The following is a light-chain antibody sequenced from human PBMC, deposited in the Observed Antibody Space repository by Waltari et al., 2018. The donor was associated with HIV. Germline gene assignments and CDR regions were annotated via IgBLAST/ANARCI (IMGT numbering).Light chain of an antibody. CDR1: QSILYTSNNQNY. V-gene: IGKV4-1*01. J-gene: IGKJ1*01. CDR3: QQYYITPWT. Sequence: IVMAQSPDSLAVSLGERATINCKSSQSILYTSNNQNYLAWYQQKPGQPPKLLIYWASSRESGVPDRFSGSGSGTEFTLTITSLQAEDVAVYYCQQYYITPWTFGQGTKVEIK. CDR2: WAS.